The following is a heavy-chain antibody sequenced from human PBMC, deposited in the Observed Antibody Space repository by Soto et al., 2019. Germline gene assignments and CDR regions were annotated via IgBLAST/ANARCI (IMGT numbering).Heavy chain of an antibody. CDR2: ISYDGSNK. CDR3: ASNGMEVDSSSWSHGWFDP. CDR1: GFTFSSYG. Sequence: HPGGSLRLSCAASGFTFSSYGMHWVRQAPGKGLEWVAVISYDGSNKYYADSVKGRFTISRDNSKNTLYLQMNSLRAEDTAVYYCASNGMEVDSSSWSHGWFDPWGQGTLVTVSS. J-gene: IGHJ5*02. V-gene: IGHV3-30*03. D-gene: IGHD6-13*01.